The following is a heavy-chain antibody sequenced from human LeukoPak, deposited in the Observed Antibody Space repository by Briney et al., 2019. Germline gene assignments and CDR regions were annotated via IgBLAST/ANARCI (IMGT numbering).Heavy chain of an antibody. CDR3: ARQQAVPVVLIMGFNRFAP. V-gene: IGHV4-39*01. J-gene: IGHJ5*02. D-gene: IGHD3-10*01. CDR1: GCSISSSSYY. Sequence: NPSETLSLTCTVSGCSISSSSYYWGWIRQPPGKGLEWIGSNYYSGSIYYNPSLKSRVTIPVDTAKNQFSLKLSSVTAADTAVYYCARQQAVPVVLIMGFNRFAPWGQGTLVTVSS. CDR2: NYYSGSI.